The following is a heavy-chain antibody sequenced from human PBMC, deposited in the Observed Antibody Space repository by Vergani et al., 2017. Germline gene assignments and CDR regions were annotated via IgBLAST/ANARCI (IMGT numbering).Heavy chain of an antibody. D-gene: IGHD3-22*01. Sequence: QLQLQESGPGLVKPSETLSLTRTVSGGSISSSSYYWGWIRQPPGKGLEWIGSIYYSGSTYYNPSLKSRVTISVDTSKNQFSLKLSSVTAADTAVYYCARVLYYYDSSGYYFPFDYWGQGTLVTVSS. CDR1: GGSISSSSYY. CDR2: IYYSGST. V-gene: IGHV4-39*07. J-gene: IGHJ4*02. CDR3: ARVLYYYDSSGYYFPFDY.